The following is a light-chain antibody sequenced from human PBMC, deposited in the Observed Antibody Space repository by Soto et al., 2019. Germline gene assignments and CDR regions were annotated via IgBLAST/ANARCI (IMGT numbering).Light chain of an antibody. CDR1: QGISSY. Sequence: DIQMTQSPSSLSASVGDRVTITCRASQGISSYLAWYQQKPGKVPKVLIYAASTLHSGVPSRFSGSGSGTEFTLTISNVQPEDVATYYCQKYYSAPETFGQGTKVVIK. CDR3: QKYYSAPET. V-gene: IGKV1-27*01. J-gene: IGKJ1*01. CDR2: AAS.